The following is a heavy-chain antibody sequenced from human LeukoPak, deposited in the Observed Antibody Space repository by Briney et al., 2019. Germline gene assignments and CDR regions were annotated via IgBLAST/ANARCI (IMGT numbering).Heavy chain of an antibody. CDR2: ISAYNGNT. CDR3: AREGMATITRDAFDI. J-gene: IGHJ3*02. CDR1: GYTFTSYG. D-gene: IGHD5-24*01. V-gene: IGHV1-18*01. Sequence: ASVKVSCKASGYTFTSYGISWVRQAPGQGLEWMGWISAYNGNTNYAQKFQGRVTMTTDTSTSTAYMGLRSLRSDDTAVYYCAREGMATITRDAFDIWGQGTMVTVSS.